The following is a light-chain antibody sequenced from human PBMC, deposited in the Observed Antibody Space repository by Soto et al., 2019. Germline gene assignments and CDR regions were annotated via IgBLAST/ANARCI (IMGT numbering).Light chain of an antibody. V-gene: IGKV3-20*01. J-gene: IGKJ1*01. CDR1: QSLGSRS. CDR2: GAS. Sequence: EIVFTQSPGTRSLSPGDSATLWCRASQSLGSRSLAWYQQKPGQAPRLLIYGASRRATGVPDRFSGSGSGTDFTLTIRRLEPEDFAVYYCQHYDTSPPWTFGQGTKV. CDR3: QHYDTSPPWT.